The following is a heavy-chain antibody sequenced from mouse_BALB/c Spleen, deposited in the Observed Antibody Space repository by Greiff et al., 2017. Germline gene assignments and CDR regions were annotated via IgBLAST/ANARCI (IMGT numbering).Heavy chain of an antibody. CDR3: ARSLERPHFDY. V-gene: IGHV1-82*01. CDR1: GYAFSSSW. Sequence: QVQLKQSGPELVKPGASVKISCKASGYAFSSSWMNWVKQRPGQGLEWIGRIYPGDGDTNYNGKFKGKATLTADKSSSTAYMQLSSLTSVDSAVYFCARSLERPHFDYWGQGTTLTVSS. D-gene: IGHD1-2*01. J-gene: IGHJ2*01. CDR2: IYPGDGDT.